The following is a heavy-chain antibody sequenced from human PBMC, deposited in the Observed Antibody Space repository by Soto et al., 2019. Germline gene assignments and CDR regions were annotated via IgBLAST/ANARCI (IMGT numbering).Heavy chain of an antibody. Sequence: QLQLQESGPGLVKPSETLSLTCTVSGGSISSSSYYWGWIRQPPGKGLEWIGSIYYSGSTYYNPSLKSRVTISVDTSKNQFSLKLSSVTAADTAVYYCARLRGVIAAAQILDYWGQGTLVTVSS. CDR3: ARLRGVIAAAQILDY. CDR1: GGSISSSSYY. J-gene: IGHJ4*02. CDR2: IYYSGST. V-gene: IGHV4-39*01. D-gene: IGHD6-13*01.